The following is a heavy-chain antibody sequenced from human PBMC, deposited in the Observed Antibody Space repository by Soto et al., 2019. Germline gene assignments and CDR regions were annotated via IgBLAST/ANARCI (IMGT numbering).Heavy chain of an antibody. CDR2: INRDGGTT. Sequence: EVQLVESGGGLVQPGGSLRLSCVASGVTFSSDWMHWVRHAPGKGLMWDSRINRDGGTTTYAGSVKGRFTVSRDNAKYTVYLLMNSLSAQDTAVYHCAGAKICVGSSCNGYQYYGMDVWGQGTTVTVSS. CDR3: AGAKICVGSSCNGYQYYGMDV. D-gene: IGHD2-2*01. CDR1: GVTFSSDW. V-gene: IGHV3-74*03. J-gene: IGHJ6*02.